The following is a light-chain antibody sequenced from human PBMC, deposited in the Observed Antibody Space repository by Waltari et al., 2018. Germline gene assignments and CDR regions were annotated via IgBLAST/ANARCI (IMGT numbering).Light chain of an antibody. CDR3: MLWPNNVWV. J-gene: IGLJ3*02. CDR2: YKSDSEK. Sequence: QPVLTQPPSSSASPGDSASLPCTLPSVINVGDFFIYWYQQKPESHPSSPLHYKSDSEKDHGSGVPSRFSGSKDASANTGILLIAGLQSEDEADYYCMLWPNNVWVFGGGTRLTVL. V-gene: IGLV5-37*01. CDR1: SVINVGDFF.